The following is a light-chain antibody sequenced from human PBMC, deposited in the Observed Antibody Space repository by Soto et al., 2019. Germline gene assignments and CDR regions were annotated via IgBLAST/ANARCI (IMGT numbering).Light chain of an antibody. J-gene: IGKJ1*01. Sequence: IQMTQSPSTLTASVGERVTITCRASQSISSWLAWYQQKPGKAPKLLIYDASSLESGVPSRFSGSGSGTEFTLTISSLQPDDFATYYCQHYNSYSEAFGQGTKVDI. CDR2: DAS. V-gene: IGKV1-5*01. CDR3: QHYNSYSEA. CDR1: QSISSW.